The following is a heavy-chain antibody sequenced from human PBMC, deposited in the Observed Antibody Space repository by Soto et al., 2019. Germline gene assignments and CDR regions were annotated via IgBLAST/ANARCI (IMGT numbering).Heavy chain of an antibody. CDR1: GYTFTSYG. Sequence: GASVKVSCKASGYTFTSYGMHWVRQAPGQRLEWMGWINAGNGNTKYSQKFQGRFTISRDTSKNTLDLQMNSLRAEDTAVYYCARGSQQLGRLFDYRGQGTLVTVS. CDR3: ARGSQQLGRLFDY. J-gene: IGHJ4*02. D-gene: IGHD6-13*01. V-gene: IGHV1-3*01. CDR2: INAGNGNT.